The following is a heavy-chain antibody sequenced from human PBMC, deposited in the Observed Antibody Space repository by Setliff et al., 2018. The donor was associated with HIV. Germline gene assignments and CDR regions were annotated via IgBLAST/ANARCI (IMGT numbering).Heavy chain of an antibody. CDR2: SGSGGST. V-gene: IGHV3-23*01. CDR1: GFTFSTYA. Sequence: PGGSLRLSCAASGFTFSTYAMHWVRPAPGQGLEWVSGSGSGGSTYYADNVKGRFTISRDNSKNTLYLQMNSLRLEDTALYYCVKGGMTNAAFNIWGPGTMVTVSS. J-gene: IGHJ3*02. CDR3: VKGGMTNAAFNI. D-gene: IGHD3-16*01.